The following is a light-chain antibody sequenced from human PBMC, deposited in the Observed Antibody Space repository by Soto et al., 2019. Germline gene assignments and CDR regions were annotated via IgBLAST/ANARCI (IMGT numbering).Light chain of an antibody. CDR2: AAS. J-gene: IGKJ2*01. CDR3: QQSYSVPHT. V-gene: IGKV1-39*01. CDR1: QNIFSF. Sequence: DLQMTQSPASLSASVGDSVTITCRASQNIFSFLGWYQHKPGKAPELLIYAASRLRSGVPSRFSGRGSGTDFALTINNLQPEDFATFYCQQSYSVPHTFGQGTKLEIK.